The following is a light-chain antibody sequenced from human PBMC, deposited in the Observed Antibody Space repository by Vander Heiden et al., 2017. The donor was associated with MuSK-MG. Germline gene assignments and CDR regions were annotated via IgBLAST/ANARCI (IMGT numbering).Light chain of an antibody. Sequence: LVLPPSPCHLSLSPGERATLSCRASQSVSSSYLAFYHQQPGQAPTLLIYGASSSATDSPDRFISSSSWTAFTLTISSLEPADFSVYYCQQYGSSPPWTFGQGTKVEIK. CDR2: GAS. V-gene: IGKV3-20*01. J-gene: IGKJ1*01. CDR1: QSVSSSY. CDR3: QQYGSSPPWT.